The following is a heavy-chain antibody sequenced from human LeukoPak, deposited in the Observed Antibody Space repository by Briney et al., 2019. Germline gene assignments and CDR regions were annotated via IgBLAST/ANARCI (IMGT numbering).Heavy chain of an antibody. CDR3: ARQSTAMGTFDY. CDR1: GGSFSGYY. V-gene: IGHV4-39*01. Sequence: SETLSLTCAVYGGSFSGYYWGWIRQPPGKGLEWIGSIYYSGNTYYNPSLKSRVIISVDRSKNQFSLKLSSVTAADTAVYYCARQSTAMGTFDYWGQGTLVPVSS. D-gene: IGHD5-18*01. CDR2: IYYSGNT. J-gene: IGHJ4*02.